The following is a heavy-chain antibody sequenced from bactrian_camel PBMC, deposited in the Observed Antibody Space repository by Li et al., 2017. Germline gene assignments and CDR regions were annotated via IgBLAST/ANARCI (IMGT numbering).Heavy chain of an antibody. CDR1: GYTYC. J-gene: IGHJ4*01. CDR2: IEADGRT. CDR3: AFEIQPRVGGLDYSQGAPMAPLCPTQGY. Sequence: HVQLVESGGGSVQAGGSLRLSCAASGYTYCMGWFRQAPGKEREGVARIEADGRTWYVDAVKGRFAISQDSAENTLYLQMNSLKPEDTGMYYCAFEIQPRVGGLDYSQGAPMAPLCPTQGYWGQGTQVTVS. D-gene: IGHD7*01. V-gene: IGHV3S55*01.